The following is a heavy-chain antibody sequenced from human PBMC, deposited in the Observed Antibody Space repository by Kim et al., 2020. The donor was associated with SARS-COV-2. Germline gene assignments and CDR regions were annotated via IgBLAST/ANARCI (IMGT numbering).Heavy chain of an antibody. J-gene: IGHJ6*02. CDR3: ARTPPPEIPHSSSWYTTSGMDV. D-gene: IGHD6-13*01. CDR1: GGSISSYY. V-gene: IGHV4-59*01. CDR2: IYYSGST. Sequence: SETLSLTCTVSGGSISSYYWSWIRQPPGKGLEWIGYIYYSGSTNYNPSLKSRVTISVDTSKNQFSLKLSSVTAADTAVYYCARTPPPEIPHSSSWYTTSGMDVWGQGTTVTVSS.